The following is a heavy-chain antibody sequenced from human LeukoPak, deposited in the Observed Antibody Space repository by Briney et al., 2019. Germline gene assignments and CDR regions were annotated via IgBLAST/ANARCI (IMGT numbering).Heavy chain of an antibody. CDR3: ASGGGPYCSSTSCYALLGY. CDR2: IIPIFGTA. J-gene: IGHJ4*02. CDR1: GGTFSSYA. D-gene: IGHD2-2*01. V-gene: IGHV1-69*05. Sequence: SVKVSCKASGGTFSSYAISWVRQAHGQGLEWMGGIIPIFGTANYAQKFQGRVTITTDESTSTAYMELSSLRSEDTAVYYCASGGGPYCSSTSCYALLGYWGQGTLVTVSS.